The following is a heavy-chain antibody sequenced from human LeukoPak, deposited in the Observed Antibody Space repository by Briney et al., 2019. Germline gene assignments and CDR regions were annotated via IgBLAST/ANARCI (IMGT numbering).Heavy chain of an antibody. D-gene: IGHD4-17*01. V-gene: IGHV4-59*01. Sequence: SETLSLTCTVSGGSISSYYWSWIRQPPGKGLEWIGYIYYSGSTNYNPSLKSRVTISVDTSKNQFSLKLSSVTAADTAVYYCAGADYGDAFDIWGQGTMVTVSS. J-gene: IGHJ3*02. CDR1: GGSISSYY. CDR3: AGADYGDAFDI. CDR2: IYYSGST.